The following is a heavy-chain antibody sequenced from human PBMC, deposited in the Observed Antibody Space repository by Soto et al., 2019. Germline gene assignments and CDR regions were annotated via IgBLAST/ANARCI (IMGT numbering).Heavy chain of an antibody. CDR1: GFSLSTSGMC. CDR2: IDWDDDK. Sequence: SGPTLVNPTQTLTLTCTFSGFSLSTSGMCVSWIRQPPGKALEWLARIDWDDDKYYSTSLKTRLTISKDTSKNQVVLTMTNMDPVDTATYYCARILVDHNHSGMDVWGQGTTVTVSS. V-gene: IGHV2-70*11. D-gene: IGHD2-21*01. J-gene: IGHJ6*02. CDR3: ARILVDHNHSGMDV.